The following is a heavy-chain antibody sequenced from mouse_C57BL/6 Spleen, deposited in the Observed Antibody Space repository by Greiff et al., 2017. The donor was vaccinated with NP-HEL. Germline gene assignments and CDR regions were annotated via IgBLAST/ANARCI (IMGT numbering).Heavy chain of an antibody. CDR2: IDPSDSYT. CDR3: ARGVLLKGYFDV. Sequence: VQLQQPGAELVRPGTSVKLSCKASGYTFTSYWMHWVKQRPGQGLEWIGVIDPSDSYTNYNQKFKGKATLTVDTSSSTAYMQLSSLTSEDSAVYYCARGVLLKGYFDVWGTGTAVTVSS. D-gene: IGHD1-1*01. J-gene: IGHJ1*03. CDR1: GYTFTSYW. V-gene: IGHV1-59*01.